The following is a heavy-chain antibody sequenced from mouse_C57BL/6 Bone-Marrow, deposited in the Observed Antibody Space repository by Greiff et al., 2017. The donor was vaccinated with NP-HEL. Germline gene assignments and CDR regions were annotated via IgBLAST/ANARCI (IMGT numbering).Heavy chain of an antibody. J-gene: IGHJ4*01. V-gene: IGHV14-4*01. CDR2: IDPENGDT. CDR1: GFNIKDDY. CDR3: TYYLYAMDY. Sequence: EVKLVESGAELVRPGASVKLSCTASGFNIKDDYMHWVKQRPEQGLEWIGWIDPENGDTEYASKFQGKATITADTSSNTAYLQLSSLTSEDTAVYYCTYYLYAMDYWGQGTSVTVSS. D-gene: IGHD1-1*01.